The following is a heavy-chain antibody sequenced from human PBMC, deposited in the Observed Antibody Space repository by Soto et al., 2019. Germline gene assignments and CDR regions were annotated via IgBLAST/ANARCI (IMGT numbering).Heavy chain of an antibody. CDR3: ARVKGGTSGKNYGMDV. V-gene: IGHV4-59*01. CDR2: IYYIGST. CDR1: GGSISSYY. J-gene: IGHJ6*02. D-gene: IGHD2-2*01. Sequence: QVQLQESGPGLVKPSETLSLTCTVSGGSISSYYWSWIRQPPGKGLEWIGYIYYIGSTNYNPSLKSRVTISVDTSNNQFSLKLSSVTAADTAVYYCARVKGGTSGKNYGMDVWGQGTTVTVSS.